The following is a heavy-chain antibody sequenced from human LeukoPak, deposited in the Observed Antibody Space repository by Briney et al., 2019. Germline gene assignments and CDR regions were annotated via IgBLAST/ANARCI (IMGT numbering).Heavy chain of an antibody. CDR1: GFTFSSYW. Sequence: PGGSLRLSCAAPGFTFSSYWMSWVRQAPGKGLEWVANIKQDGSEKYYVDSVKGRFTISRDNAKNSLYLQMNSLRAEDTAVYYCARGSSWSDYWGQGTLVTVSS. J-gene: IGHJ4*02. D-gene: IGHD6-13*01. V-gene: IGHV3-7*01. CDR3: ARGSSWSDY. CDR2: IKQDGSEK.